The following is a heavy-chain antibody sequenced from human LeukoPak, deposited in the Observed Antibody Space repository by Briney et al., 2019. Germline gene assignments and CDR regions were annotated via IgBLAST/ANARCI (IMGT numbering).Heavy chain of an antibody. V-gene: IGHV4-31*03. Sequence: PSETLSLTCTVSGGSISSGGNYWSWIRQHPGKGLEWIGYIYYSGSTYYNPSLKSRVTISVDTSKNQFSLKLSSVTAADTAVYYCASSRSSTSFDYWGQRTLVTVSS. CDR1: GGSISSGGNY. CDR3: ASSRSSTSFDY. J-gene: IGHJ4*02. CDR2: IYYSGST. D-gene: IGHD2-2*01.